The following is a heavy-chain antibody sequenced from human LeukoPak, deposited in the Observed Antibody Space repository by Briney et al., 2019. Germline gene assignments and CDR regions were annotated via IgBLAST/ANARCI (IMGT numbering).Heavy chain of an antibody. CDR3: ARLRRNSDRSDFFSYYDP. CDR1: GFTFSDYS. V-gene: IGHV3-21*01. D-gene: IGHD2-21*01. CDR2: VNTVSSYI. J-gene: IGHJ5*02. Sequence: PGGSLRLSCAASGFTFSDYSMNWVRQAPGKGLEWVASVNTVSSYIYYADSMRGRFTISRDNAKNSLFLQMNSLRAEDTAVYYCARLRRNSDRSDFFSYYDPWGQGTLVTVSS.